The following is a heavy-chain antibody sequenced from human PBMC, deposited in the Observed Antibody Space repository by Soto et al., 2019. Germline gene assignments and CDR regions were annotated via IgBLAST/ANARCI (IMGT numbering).Heavy chain of an antibody. Sequence: GGSLRLSCAASGFTVSSSYMTWVRHVPGKGLEWVSVMYAGGTTYYANSVKGRFTFSRDNSKNMMYLQMNNLRAEDTAMYYCAREFRDGSNTRLAFDYWGQGTLVTVSS. CDR2: MYAGGTT. V-gene: IGHV3-66*01. J-gene: IGHJ4*02. CDR3: AREFRDGSNTRLAFDY. CDR1: GFTVSSSY. D-gene: IGHD6-6*01.